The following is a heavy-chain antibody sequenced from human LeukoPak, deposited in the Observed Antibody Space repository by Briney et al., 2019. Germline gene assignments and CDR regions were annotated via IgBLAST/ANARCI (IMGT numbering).Heavy chain of an antibody. CDR2: ISYNGGT. CDR3: ARAYCSGGTCYGLKSYFDS. Sequence: SETLSLTCTVSGGPISSSSYYWGWIRQPPGKGLEWIGTISYNGGTYYNPSLKSRLTISVDTSRNQFSLRLSSVTAADTAVYYCARAYCSGGTCYGLKSYFDSWGQGTLVTVSS. V-gene: IGHV4-39*07. D-gene: IGHD2-15*01. J-gene: IGHJ4*02. CDR1: GGPISSSSYY.